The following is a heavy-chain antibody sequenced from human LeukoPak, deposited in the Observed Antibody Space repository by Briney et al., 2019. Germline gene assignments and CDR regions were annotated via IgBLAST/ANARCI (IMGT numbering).Heavy chain of an antibody. D-gene: IGHD3-22*01. CDR1: GFTFSSYG. V-gene: IGHV3-33*01. J-gene: IGHJ3*02. CDR3: ARGAYYYDSSGSTAFDI. CDR2: IWYDGSNK. Sequence: PGGSLRLSCAASGFTFSSYGMRWVRQAPGKGLEWVAVIWYDGSNKYYADSVKGRFTISRDNSKNTLYLQMNSLRAEDTAVYYCARGAYYYDSSGSTAFDIWGQGTMVTVSS.